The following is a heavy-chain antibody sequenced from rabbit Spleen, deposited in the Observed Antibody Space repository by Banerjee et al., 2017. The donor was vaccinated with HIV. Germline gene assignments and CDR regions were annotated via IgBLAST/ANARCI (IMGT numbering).Heavy chain of an antibody. CDR3: VRDQAGYAGYGPWYFNL. CDR2: IDPVFGFT. D-gene: IGHD7-1*01. Sequence: QEQLVESGGGLVKPEGSLKLSCTASGFSFSNKAVMCWVRQAPGKGLEWIGYIDPVFGFTNYANSVKGRFTISRDNAQNTVFLQMTSLPAADTATYFCVRDQAGYAGYGPWYFNLWGQGTLVTVS. J-gene: IGHJ4*01. V-gene: IGHV1S47*01. CDR1: GFSFSNKA.